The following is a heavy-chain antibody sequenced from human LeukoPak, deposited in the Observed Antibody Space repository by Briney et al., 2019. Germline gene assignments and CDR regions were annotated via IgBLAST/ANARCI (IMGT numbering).Heavy chain of an antibody. D-gene: IGHD2-15*01. Sequence: GGSLRLSCTTSGFNFFNYNMNWVRQAPGKGLEWISHISSTSSTIKYADSVKGRFTISRDNAKNSLHLQMNSLRVEDTAIYYCARPRSGGTWFFDYWGQGTLVTVSS. V-gene: IGHV3-48*04. CDR3: ARPRSGGTWFFDY. CDR1: GFNFFNYN. CDR2: ISSTSSTI. J-gene: IGHJ4*02.